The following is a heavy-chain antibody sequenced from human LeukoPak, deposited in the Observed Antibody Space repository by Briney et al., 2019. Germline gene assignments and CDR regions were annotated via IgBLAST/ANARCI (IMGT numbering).Heavy chain of an antibody. Sequence: PGGSLRLSCAASGFNFTTYGMHWVRQAPGKGLEWVAVISYDGSNKYYADSVKGRFTISRDNSKNTLYLQMNSLRSEDTAVYYCARGRGGDGYNWLCYFDYWGQGTLVTVSS. D-gene: IGHD5-24*01. V-gene: IGHV3-30*03. CDR3: ARGRGGDGYNWLCYFDY. CDR2: ISYDGSNK. J-gene: IGHJ4*02. CDR1: GFNFTTYG.